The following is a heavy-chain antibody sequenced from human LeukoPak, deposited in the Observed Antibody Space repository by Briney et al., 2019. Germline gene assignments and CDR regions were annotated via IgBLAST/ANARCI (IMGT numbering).Heavy chain of an antibody. CDR2: INPSGGST. V-gene: IGHV1-46*01. J-gene: IGHJ3*02. D-gene: IGHD6-19*01. Sequence: ASVKVSCKASGYTFTSYYMHWVRQAPGQGLEWMGIINPSGGSTSYAQKFQGRVTMTRNTSISTAYMELSSLRSEDTAVYYCARVFSSGWYEDAFDIWGQGTMVTVSS. CDR3: ARVFSSGWYEDAFDI. CDR1: GYTFTSYY.